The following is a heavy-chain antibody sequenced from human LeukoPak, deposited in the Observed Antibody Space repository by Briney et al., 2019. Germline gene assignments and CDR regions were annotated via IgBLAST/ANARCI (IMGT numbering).Heavy chain of an antibody. V-gene: IGHV4-34*01. CDR2: INHSGST. D-gene: IGHD3-10*01. CDR1: GGSFSGYY. Sequence: SQTLSLTCAVYGGSFSGYYWGWIRQPPGKGLEWIGEINHSGSTNYNPSLKSRVTISVDTSKNQFSLKLSSVTAADTAVYYCARHRRFGNYYYYMDVWGKGTTVTISS. CDR3: ARHRRFGNYYYYMDV. J-gene: IGHJ6*03.